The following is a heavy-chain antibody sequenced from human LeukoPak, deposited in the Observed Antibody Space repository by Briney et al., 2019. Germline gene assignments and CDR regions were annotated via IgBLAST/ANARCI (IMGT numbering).Heavy chain of an antibody. CDR3: ARLGIAAAGSSTRLDDY. Sequence: SETLSLTCAVYGGSFSGYYWSWIRQPPGKGLEWIGEINHSGSTNYNPSLKSRVTISVDTSKNQFSLKLSSVTAADTAVYYCARLGIAAAGSSTRLDDYWGQGTLVTVSS. V-gene: IGHV4-34*01. J-gene: IGHJ4*02. CDR1: GGSFSGYY. D-gene: IGHD6-13*01. CDR2: INHSGST.